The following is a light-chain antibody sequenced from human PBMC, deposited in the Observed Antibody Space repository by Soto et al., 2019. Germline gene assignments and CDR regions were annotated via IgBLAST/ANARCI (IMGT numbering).Light chain of an antibody. V-gene: IGKV3-20*01. CDR3: QQYASSPLT. CDR2: GAS. CDR1: QSVSSSY. Sequence: EIVLTQSPGTLSLSPGERATLSCRASQSVSSSYLAWYQQKPGQAPRLLIYGASSRATGIPDRFSGSGSGTDFTLTISRLEPEDFAVYYCQQYASSPLTFGQGTELEI. J-gene: IGKJ2*01.